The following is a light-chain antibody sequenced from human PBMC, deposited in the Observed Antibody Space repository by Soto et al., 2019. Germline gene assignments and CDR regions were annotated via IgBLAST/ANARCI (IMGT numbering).Light chain of an antibody. CDR2: DAS. CDR3: QRYNRYPWT. J-gene: IGKJ1*01. Sequence: DIQMTQSPSTLSASVGDRVTITCRASQSISSRLTWYQQKPGKAPQLLIFDASSLKGGVPSRFSGSGSGTEFTLTVSSLQPDDFATYYCQRYNRYPWTFGQGTKCEIK. CDR1: QSISSR. V-gene: IGKV1-5*01.